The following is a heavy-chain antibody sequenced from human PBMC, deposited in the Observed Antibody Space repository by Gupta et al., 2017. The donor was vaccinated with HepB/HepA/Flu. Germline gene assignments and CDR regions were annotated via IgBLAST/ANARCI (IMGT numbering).Heavy chain of an antibody. V-gene: IGHV1-2*02. CDR1: GYTFTGYY. Sequence: QVQLVQSGAEVKKPGASVKVSCKASGYTFTGYYMHWVRQAPGQVLEWMGWINPNSGGTNYAQKLQGRVTMTRDTSISTAYMELSRLRSDDTAVYYCARTVTICGVAHDAFDIWGQGTMVTVSS. CDR3: ARTVTICGVAHDAFDI. D-gene: IGHD3-3*01. J-gene: IGHJ3*02. CDR2: INPNSGGT.